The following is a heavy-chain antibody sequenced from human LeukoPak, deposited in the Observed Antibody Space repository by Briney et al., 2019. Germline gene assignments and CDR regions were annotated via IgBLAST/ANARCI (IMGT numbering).Heavy chain of an antibody. CDR2: IYYSGST. J-gene: IGHJ4*02. V-gene: IGHV4-59*04. CDR1: GVSISNYY. D-gene: IGHD1-26*01. CDR3: AVIVGATRGDFDY. Sequence: SETLSLTCTVSGVSISNYYWSWIRQPPGKGLEWIGSIYYSGSTYYNPSLKSRVTISVDTSKNQFSLKLSSVTAADTAVYYCAVIVGATRGDFDYWGQGTLVTVSS.